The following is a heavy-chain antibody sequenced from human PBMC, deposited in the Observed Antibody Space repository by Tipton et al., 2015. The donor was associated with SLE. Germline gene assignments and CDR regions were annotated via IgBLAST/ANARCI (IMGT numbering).Heavy chain of an antibody. CDR1: GGSISSSSYY. D-gene: IGHD3-3*01. V-gene: IGHV4-39*07. Sequence: TLSLTCTVSGGSISSSSYYWGWIRQPPGKGLEWIGSIYYSGSTYYNPSLKSRVTISVDTSKNQFSLKLSSVTAADTAVYYCARSRITIFGVVTPFDYWGQGTLVTVSS. CDR2: IYYSGST. J-gene: IGHJ4*02. CDR3: ARSRITIFGVVTPFDY.